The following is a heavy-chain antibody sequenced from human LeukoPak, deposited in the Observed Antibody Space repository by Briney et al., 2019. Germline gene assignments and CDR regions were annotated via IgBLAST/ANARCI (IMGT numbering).Heavy chain of an antibody. CDR2: ISSSSSYI. Sequence: GGSLRLSCAASGFTFSSYSMNWVRQAPGKGLEWVSSISSSSSYIYYADSVKGRFTISRDNAKNSLYLQMNSLRAEDTAVYYCARAVVAPNAFDIWGQGTMVTVSS. CDR1: GFTFSSYS. CDR3: ARAVVAPNAFDI. J-gene: IGHJ3*02. D-gene: IGHD2-21*01. V-gene: IGHV3-21*01.